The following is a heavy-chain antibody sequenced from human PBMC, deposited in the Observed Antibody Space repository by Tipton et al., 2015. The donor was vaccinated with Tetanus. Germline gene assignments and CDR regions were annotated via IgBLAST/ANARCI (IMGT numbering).Heavy chain of an antibody. V-gene: IGHV4-4*07. CDR1: GGSLNTFY. D-gene: IGHD1-26*01. CDR2: VYSSGST. J-gene: IGHJ6*02. Sequence: LRLSCTVSGGSLNTFYWNWIRQPAGKGLEWIGRVYSSGSTNYNPSLKSRVTMSIDASKNHFSLELTSVTAADTAVYYCARDFRERSGTYYSYYYTMDVWGQGTTVTVSS. CDR3: ARDFRERSGTYYSYYYTMDV.